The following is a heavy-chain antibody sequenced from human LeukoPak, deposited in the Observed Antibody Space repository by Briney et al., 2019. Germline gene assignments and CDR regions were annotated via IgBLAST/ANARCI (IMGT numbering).Heavy chain of an antibody. Sequence: GGSLRLSCAASGFTFRNYWMSWVRQAPGKGLEWISYLSSSGSTIYYEDSVQGRFTISRDNAKKSLYLQMDSLRAEDTAVYYCARANGWYLRNYFDYWGQGILVTVSS. J-gene: IGHJ4*02. V-gene: IGHV3-48*01. CDR3: ARANGWYLRNYFDY. CDR1: GFTFRNYW. D-gene: IGHD6-19*01. CDR2: LSSSGSTI.